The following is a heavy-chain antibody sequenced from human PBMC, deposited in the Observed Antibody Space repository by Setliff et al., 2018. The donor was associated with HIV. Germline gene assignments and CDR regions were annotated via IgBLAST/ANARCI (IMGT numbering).Heavy chain of an antibody. V-gene: IGHV3-33*01. D-gene: IGHD3-22*01. Sequence: PGGSLRLSCAASGFTFSDSGMHWVRQTPGKGLEWVAVIWHDGSNEYYADSVKGRFIIFRDNSKKSVYLQMNSLRAEDTAVYYCARGYYDSSGYYPWLLWGQGTLVTVSS. CDR1: GFTFSDSG. J-gene: IGHJ4*02. CDR3: ARGYYDSSGYYPWLL. CDR2: IWHDGSNE.